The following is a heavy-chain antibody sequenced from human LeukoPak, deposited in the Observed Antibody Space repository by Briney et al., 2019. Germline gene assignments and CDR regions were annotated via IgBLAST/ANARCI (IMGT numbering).Heavy chain of an antibody. CDR1: GGSISSYY. CDR2: IYYSGST. V-gene: IGHV4-59*01. J-gene: IGHJ4*02. D-gene: IGHD3-22*01. Sequence: PSETLSLTCTVSGGSISSYYWSWIRQPPGKGLEWIGYIYYSGSTNYNPSLKSRVTISVDTSKNQFSLKLSSVTAADTAVYYCAREVKDSSGYTSSQAIYYFDYWGQGTLVTVSS. CDR3: AREVKDSSGYTSSQAIYYFDY.